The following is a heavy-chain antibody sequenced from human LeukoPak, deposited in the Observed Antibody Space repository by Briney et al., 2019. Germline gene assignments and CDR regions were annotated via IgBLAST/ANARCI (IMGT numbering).Heavy chain of an antibody. CDR3: GRDPNGDYIGAFDM. D-gene: IGHD4-17*01. J-gene: IGHJ3*02. V-gene: IGHV3-23*01. Sequence: GGSLRLSCTASGFTFSAYAMMWVRQAPGNGPEWVSAIRGGGGSEFDADPVKGRFTISRDNSKNTLFLQMNNLRPEDTAVYYCGRDPNGDYIGAFDMWGPGTMVTVSS. CDR2: IRGGGGSE. CDR1: GFTFSAYA.